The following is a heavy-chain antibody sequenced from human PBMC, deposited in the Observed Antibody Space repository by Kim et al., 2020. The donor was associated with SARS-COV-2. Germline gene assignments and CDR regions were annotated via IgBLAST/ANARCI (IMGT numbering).Heavy chain of an antibody. Sequence: GGSLRLSCAASGFTFSSYAMHWVRQAPGKGLEWVAVISYDGSNKYYADSVKGRFTISRDNSKNTLYLQMNSLRAEDTAVYYCARDGQEYYYYYYGMDVWG. J-gene: IGHJ6*01. D-gene: IGHD2-2*01. CDR2: ISYDGSNK. V-gene: IGHV3-30*04. CDR1: GFTFSSYA. CDR3: ARDGQEYYYYYYGMDV.